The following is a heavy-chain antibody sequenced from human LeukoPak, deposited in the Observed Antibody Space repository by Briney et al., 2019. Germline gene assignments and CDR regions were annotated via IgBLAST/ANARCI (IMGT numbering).Heavy chain of an antibody. D-gene: IGHD3-10*01. CDR2: IYSGGST. CDR1: GFTVSSNY. V-gene: IGHV3-53*04. Sequence: GGSLRLSCAASGFTVSSNYMSWVRQAPGKGLEWVSVIYSGGSTYYADSVKGRFTISRHNSKNTLYLQMNSLRAEDTAVYYYARDYPFRRGYYYGMDVWGQGTTVTVSS. J-gene: IGHJ6*02. CDR3: ARDYPFRRGYYYGMDV.